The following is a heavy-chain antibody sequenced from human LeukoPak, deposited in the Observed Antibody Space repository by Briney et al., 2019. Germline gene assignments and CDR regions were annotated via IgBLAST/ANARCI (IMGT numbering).Heavy chain of an antibody. D-gene: IGHD5-18*01. CDR3: ALLQGGYSYGWPYYYYYYGMDV. CDR1: GYTFTGYY. Sequence: GASVKVSCKASGYTFTGYYMHWVRQAPGQGLEWMGWINPNSGNTGYAQKFQGRVTMTRNTSISTAYMELSSLRSEDTAVYYCALLQGGYSYGWPYYYYYYGMDVWGQGTTVTVSS. CDR2: INPNSGNT. J-gene: IGHJ6*02. V-gene: IGHV1-8*02.